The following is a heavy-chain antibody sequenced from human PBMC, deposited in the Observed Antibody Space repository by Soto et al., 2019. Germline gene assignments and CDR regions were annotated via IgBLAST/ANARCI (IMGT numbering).Heavy chain of an antibody. D-gene: IGHD3-10*01. V-gene: IGHV1-2*04. J-gene: IGHJ6*02. CDR3: ARDQLNYGSGSPSYYYGMDV. Sequence: QVQLVQSGAEVKKPGASVKVSCKASGYTFTGYYMHWVRQAPGQGREWMGWINPNSGGTNYAQKFQGWVTMTRDTSISTDYMELSRLRSDDTAVYYCARDQLNYGSGSPSYYYGMDVWGQGTTVTVSS. CDR1: GYTFTGYY. CDR2: INPNSGGT.